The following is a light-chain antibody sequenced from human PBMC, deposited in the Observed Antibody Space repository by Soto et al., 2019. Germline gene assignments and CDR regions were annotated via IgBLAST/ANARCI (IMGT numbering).Light chain of an antibody. V-gene: IGKV1-39*01. J-gene: IGKJ1*01. CDR2: AAS. CDR1: QSISSY. Sequence: DIQMTQSPSSLSASVGDRVTITCRASQSISSYLNWYQQKPGKAPKLLIYAASSLQSGVPSRFSGSGSGTDFTLTISCLQSEDFATYYRQQYYSYPPTFGQGTKVDIK. CDR3: QQYYSYPPT.